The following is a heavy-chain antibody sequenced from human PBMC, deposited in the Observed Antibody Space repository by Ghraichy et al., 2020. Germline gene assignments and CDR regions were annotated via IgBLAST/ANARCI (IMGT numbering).Heavy chain of an antibody. Sequence: GGSLRLSCAASGFTFSSYGMHWVRQAPGKGLEWVAFIRYDGSNKYYADSVKGRFTISRDNSKNTLYLQMNSLRAEDTAVYYCAKGQYYYGSGSRSWTYYFDYWGQGTLVTVSS. CDR1: GFTFSSYG. CDR2: IRYDGSNK. V-gene: IGHV3-30*02. J-gene: IGHJ4*02. CDR3: AKGQYYYGSGSRSWTYYFDY. D-gene: IGHD3-10*01.